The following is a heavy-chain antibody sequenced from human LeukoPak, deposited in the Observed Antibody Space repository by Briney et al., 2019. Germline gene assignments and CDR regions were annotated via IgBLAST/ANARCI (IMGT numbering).Heavy chain of an antibody. V-gene: IGHV1-18*01. Sequence: ASVKVSCKASGYTFTSYGISWVRQAPGQGLEWMGWISAYNGNTNYAQKLQGRVTMTTDTSTSTAYMELRSLRSDDTAVYYCARDRDCSGGSCPPGIDPWGQGTLVTVSS. CDR2: ISAYNGNT. CDR3: ARDRDCSGGSCPPGIDP. CDR1: GYTFTSYG. D-gene: IGHD2-15*01. J-gene: IGHJ5*02.